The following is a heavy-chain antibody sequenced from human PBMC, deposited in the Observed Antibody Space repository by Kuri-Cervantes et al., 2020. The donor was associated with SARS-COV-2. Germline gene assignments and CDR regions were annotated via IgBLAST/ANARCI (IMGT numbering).Heavy chain of an antibody. CDR1: GGSISSYY. CDR2: IYYSGST. V-gene: IGHV4-59*08. Sequence: ESLKISCTVSGGSISSYYWSWIRQPPGKGLEWIGYIYYSGSTNYNPSLKSRVTISVDTSKNQFSLKLSSVTAADTAVYYCARHSPEIDYWGQGTLVTVSS. J-gene: IGHJ4*02. CDR3: ARHSPEIDY.